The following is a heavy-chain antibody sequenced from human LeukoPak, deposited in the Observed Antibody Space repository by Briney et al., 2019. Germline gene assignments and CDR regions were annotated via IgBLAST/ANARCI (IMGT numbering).Heavy chain of an antibody. Sequence: GGSLRLSCVASGFTFSSYSMNWVRQAPGKGLEWVAYISKSITRTHYADSVEGRFIISRDNAKNSVYLQMSSLREEDTAVYFCARDLDWLEYGGPGTRVTVSS. J-gene: IGHJ4*02. V-gene: IGHV3-48*02. CDR3: ARDLDWLEY. CDR1: GFTFSSYS. CDR2: ISKSITRT. D-gene: IGHD3/OR15-3a*01.